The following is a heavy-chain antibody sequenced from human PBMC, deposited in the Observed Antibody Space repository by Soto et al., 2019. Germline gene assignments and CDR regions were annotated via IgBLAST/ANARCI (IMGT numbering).Heavy chain of an antibody. CDR3: ARLVGNSWLDH. CDR1: GGSISSGPYS. CDR2: FYYSGST. V-gene: IGHV4-39*01. J-gene: IGHJ5*02. Sequence: SETLSLTCTVSGGSISSGPYSWGWIRQPPGKGLEWIGTFYYSGSTYYNPSLESRVTISVDTSKNQFSLQLNSVTPEDTAMYYCARLVGNSWLDHWGQGTLVTVSS.